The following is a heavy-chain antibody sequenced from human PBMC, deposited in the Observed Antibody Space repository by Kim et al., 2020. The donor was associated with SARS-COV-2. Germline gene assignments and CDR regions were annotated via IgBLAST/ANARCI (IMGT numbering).Heavy chain of an antibody. V-gene: IGHV1-46*01. CDR2: INPSTGIT. CDR1: GFTFTSYY. CDR3: ARSSETGTSVLRLGYYYGMDV. D-gene: IGHD1-7*01. J-gene: IGHJ6*02. Sequence: ASVKVSCKASGFTFTSYYMHWVRQAPGQGLEWMGIINPSTGITNFAQKFQGRVTMTRDTSTSTVYMELSSLRSEDTAVYYCARSSETGTSVLRLGYYYGMDVWGQGTTVTVSS.